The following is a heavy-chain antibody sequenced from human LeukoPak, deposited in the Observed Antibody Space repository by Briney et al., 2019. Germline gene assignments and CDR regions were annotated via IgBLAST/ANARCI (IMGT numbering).Heavy chain of an antibody. D-gene: IGHD5-24*01. CDR3: MTISAQTFDI. V-gene: IGHV3-7*01. CDR2: IKPDGIDK. J-gene: IGHJ3*02. Sequence: GGSLRLSCVGSGFTFRNHWVNWVRQSPRKGLEWVANIKPDGIDKYYVDSARGRFTVSRGNAKNSAFLQMNSLRAEDTGIYCCMTISAQTFDIWGQGTLVSVSS. CDR1: GFTFRNHW.